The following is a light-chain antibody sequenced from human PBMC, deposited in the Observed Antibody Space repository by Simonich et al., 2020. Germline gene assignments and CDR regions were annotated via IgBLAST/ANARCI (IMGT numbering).Light chain of an antibody. CDR1: QGISNS. CDR2: AAS. CDR3: QQYDNLPYT. V-gene: IGKV1-NL1*01. J-gene: IGKJ2*01. Sequence: DIQMTQSPSSLSASVGDRVTITFRASQGISNSLAWYQQKPGKAPKLLLYAASRLERGVPSRFSGSGSATDFTFTISSLQPEDIATYYCQQYDNLPYTFGQGTKLEIK.